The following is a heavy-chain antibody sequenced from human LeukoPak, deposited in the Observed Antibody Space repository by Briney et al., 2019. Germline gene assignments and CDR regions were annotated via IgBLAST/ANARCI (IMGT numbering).Heavy chain of an antibody. CDR3: AKGHTGYSSSWSSGDAFDI. J-gene: IGHJ3*02. CDR2: ISGSGGST. CDR1: GFTFSSYA. Sequence: GGSLRLSCAASGFTFSSYAMSWVRQAPGKGLEWVSAISGSGGSTYYADSVKGRFTISRDNSKNTLYLQMNSLRAEDTAVYYCAKGHTGYSSSWSSGDAFDIWGQGTMVTVSS. V-gene: IGHV3-23*01. D-gene: IGHD6-13*01.